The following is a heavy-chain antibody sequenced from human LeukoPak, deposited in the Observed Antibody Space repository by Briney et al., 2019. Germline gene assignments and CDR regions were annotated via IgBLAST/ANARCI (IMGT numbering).Heavy chain of an antibody. CDR2: IYGGDTT. D-gene: IGHD2-21*02. CDR1: GFTVSTNN. CDR3: AREDRYSTGSFDY. V-gene: IGHV3-66*02. Sequence: PGGSLRLSCAASGFTVSTNNMNWVRQAPGKGLEWDSAIYGGDTTYYADSVKGRFTISRDNSKNTLYLQMNSLTTEDTAVYYCAREDRYSTGSFDYWGQGTLVTVSS. J-gene: IGHJ4*02.